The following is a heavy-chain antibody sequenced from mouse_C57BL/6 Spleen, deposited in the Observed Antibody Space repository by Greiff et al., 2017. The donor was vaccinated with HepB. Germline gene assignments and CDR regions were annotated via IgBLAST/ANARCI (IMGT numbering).Heavy chain of an antibody. CDR2: IYPGDGDT. V-gene: IGHV1-82*01. CDR1: GYAFSSSW. CDR3: ARGDYDGYNWYFDV. Sequence: QVQLQQSGPELVKPGASVKISCKASGYAFSSSWMNWVKQRPGKGLEWIGRIYPGDGDTNYNGKFKGKATLTADKSSSTAYMQLSSLTSEDSAVYFCARGDYDGYNWYFDVWGTGTTVTVSS. J-gene: IGHJ1*03. D-gene: IGHD2-3*01.